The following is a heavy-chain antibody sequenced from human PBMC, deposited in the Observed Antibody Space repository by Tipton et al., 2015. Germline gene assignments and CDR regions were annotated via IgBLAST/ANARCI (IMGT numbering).Heavy chain of an antibody. CDR1: GYSISSGYY. J-gene: IGHJ4*02. D-gene: IGHD4-23*01. V-gene: IGHV4-38-2*01. CDR2: FFHSGNT. Sequence: TLSLTCDVSGYSISSGYYWSWIRQPPGKGLEWIGSFFHSGNTFHNPSLRSRVTISVDTSKNQFSLKLTSVTAADTAVYYCARARGRHGGLFDSWGQGTLVTVSS. CDR3: ARARGRHGGLFDS.